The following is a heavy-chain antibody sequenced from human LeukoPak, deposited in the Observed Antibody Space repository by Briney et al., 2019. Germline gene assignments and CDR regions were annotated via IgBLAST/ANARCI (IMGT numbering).Heavy chain of an antibody. V-gene: IGHV5-10-1*01. Sequence: ESPQISCKGSGYSFTSYWISWVRQMPGKGLEWMGRIDPSDSYTNYSPSFQGHVTISADKSISTAYLQWSSLKASDTAMYYCARRNFVHDAFDIWGQGTMHSLSS. CDR3: ARRNFVHDAFDI. J-gene: IGHJ3*02. CDR1: GYSFTSYW. D-gene: IGHD2-8*01. CDR2: IDPSDSYT.